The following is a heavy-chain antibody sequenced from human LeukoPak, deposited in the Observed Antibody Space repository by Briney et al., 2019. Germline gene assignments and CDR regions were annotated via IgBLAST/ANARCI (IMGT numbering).Heavy chain of an antibody. D-gene: IGHD3-10*01. V-gene: IGHV3-30*02. CDR3: AKDLWFGELYDTQVFDY. J-gene: IGHJ4*02. Sequence: GGSLRLSCAASGFTFSSYGMHWVRQAPGKGLEWVAFIRYDGSNKYYADSVKGRFTISRDNSKNTLYLQMNSLRAEDTAVYYCAKDLWFGELYDTQVFDYWGQGTLVTVSS. CDR1: GFTFSSYG. CDR2: IRYDGSNK.